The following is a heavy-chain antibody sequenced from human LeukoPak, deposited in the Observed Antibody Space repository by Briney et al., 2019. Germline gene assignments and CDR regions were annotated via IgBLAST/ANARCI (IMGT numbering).Heavy chain of an antibody. CDR1: GYNCSGYW. Sequence: HENPLKICCKGSGYNCSGYWIAWVRQMAGKGLEWMGIIYPADSDYNSCPSFQGPVTISADKSISTAYLQWSSLEASDTAMYYCATPHDATAYYYDISGYFYWGEGTLVT. D-gene: IGHD3-22*01. CDR2: IYPADSDY. J-gene: IGHJ4*02. V-gene: IGHV5-51*01. CDR3: ATPHDATAYYYDISGYFY.